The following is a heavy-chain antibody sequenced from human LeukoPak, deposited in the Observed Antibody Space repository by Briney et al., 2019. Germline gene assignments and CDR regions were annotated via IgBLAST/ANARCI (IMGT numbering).Heavy chain of an antibody. V-gene: IGHV3-48*01. CDR1: GFTFSSYS. Sequence: SGGSLRLSCAASGFTFSSYSMYWVRQAPGKGLEWVSYITSSSTTIYHADSVKGRFTISRDNAKNSLYLQMNSLRAEDTAVYYCARGSSWYGSPPDYWGQGTLVTVSS. CDR2: ITSSSTTI. CDR3: ARGSSWYGSPPDY. D-gene: IGHD6-13*01. J-gene: IGHJ4*02.